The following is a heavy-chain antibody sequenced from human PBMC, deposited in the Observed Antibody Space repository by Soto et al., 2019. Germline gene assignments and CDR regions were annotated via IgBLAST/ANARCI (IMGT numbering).Heavy chain of an antibody. J-gene: IGHJ5*02. Sequence: QVQLQQWGAGLLKPSETLSLTCAVYGGSFSGYYWSWIRQPPGQGLEWIGEINHSGSTNYNPSLQSRVTITVDTSKNQFSLKLSSVAAADTAVYYCARGLLTRGGRGVIRGNWFDPWGQGTLVTVSS. CDR3: ARGLLTRGGRGVIRGNWFDP. CDR1: GGSFSGYY. CDR2: INHSGST. D-gene: IGHD3-10*01. V-gene: IGHV4-34*01.